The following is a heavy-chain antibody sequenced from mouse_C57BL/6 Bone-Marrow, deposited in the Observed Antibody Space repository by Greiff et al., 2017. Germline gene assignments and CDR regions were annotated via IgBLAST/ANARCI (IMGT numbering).Heavy chain of an antibody. J-gene: IGHJ3*01. CDR1: GYTFTSYG. V-gene: IGHV1-81*01. CDR3: ARFAYSGPY. CDR2: IYPRSGNT. Sequence: VQLKESGAELARPGASVKLSCKASGYTFTSYGISWVKQSTGQGLEWIGEIYPRSGNTYYNEKFKGKATLTADKSSSTAYMELRSLTSEDAAVFFCARFAYSGPYWGQGTLVTVSA. D-gene: IGHD2-12*01.